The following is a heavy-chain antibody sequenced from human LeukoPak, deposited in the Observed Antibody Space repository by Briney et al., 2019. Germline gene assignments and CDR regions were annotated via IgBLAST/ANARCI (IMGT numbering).Heavy chain of an antibody. J-gene: IGHJ3*01. CDR2: ISAYNGNT. CDR3: TRTPPYSGNYRQIGDGFDV. D-gene: IGHD1-26*01. V-gene: IGHV1-18*01. CDR1: GYTFTSYG. Sequence: ASVKVSCKASGYTFTSYGISWVRQAPGQGLEWMGWISAYNGNTNYAQKFQGRVTITADESTTTTYMELSSLRSDDTAVYYCTRTPPYSGNYRQIGDGFDVWGHGTMVTVSS.